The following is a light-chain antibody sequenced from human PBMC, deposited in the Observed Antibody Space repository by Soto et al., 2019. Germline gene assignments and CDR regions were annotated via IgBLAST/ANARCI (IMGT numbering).Light chain of an antibody. Sequence: DIQMAQSPSTVPASVGDTVTITCRASQSISTRLAWYQQKAGTAPKVLIYDASRLESGVPSRISGSGSGTEFTLTISRLQPDDFASYHCQHYDSYSWTFGQGTKVEIK. CDR2: DAS. CDR3: QHYDSYSWT. V-gene: IGKV1-5*01. J-gene: IGKJ1*01. CDR1: QSISTR.